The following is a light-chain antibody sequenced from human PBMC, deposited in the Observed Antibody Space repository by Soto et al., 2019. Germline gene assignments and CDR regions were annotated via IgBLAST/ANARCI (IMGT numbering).Light chain of an antibody. CDR2: AAS. J-gene: IGKJ2*01. Sequence: EAVLTQSPGTLPLSPGERATLSCRASQSVSNNYLAWYQQKSGQAPRVLIYAASRRATGIPDRFSGSASGTDFTLTISRLEPEDFAVYYCQQYGTTLYTFGQGTKLEIK. CDR3: QQYGTTLYT. CDR1: QSVSNNY. V-gene: IGKV3-20*01.